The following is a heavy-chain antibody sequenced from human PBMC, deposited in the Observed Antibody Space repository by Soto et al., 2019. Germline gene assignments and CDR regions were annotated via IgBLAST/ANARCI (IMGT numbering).Heavy chain of an antibody. J-gene: IGHJ6*02. Sequence: PGGSKRVASGAAGVKCGGYAVSWVSQEPGKGLEWVSAISGSGGSTYYADSVKGRFTISRDNSKNTLYLQMNSLRAEDTAVYYCAKVIVVVPAAIEYYGMDVWGQGTTVTVSS. CDR2: ISGSGGST. D-gene: IGHD2-2*01. CDR3: AKVIVVVPAAIEYYGMDV. CDR1: GVKCGGYA. V-gene: IGHV3-23*01.